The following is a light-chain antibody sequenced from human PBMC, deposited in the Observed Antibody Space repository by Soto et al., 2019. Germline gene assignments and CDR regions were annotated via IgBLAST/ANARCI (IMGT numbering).Light chain of an antibody. V-gene: IGLV2-11*01. J-gene: IGLJ1*01. CDR2: DVS. CDR3: CSYAGSYV. Sequence: QSALTQPRSVSGSPGQSVTISCTGTSSDVGGYNYVSWYQQHPGKAPKLMIYDVSKRPSGVPDRFSGSKSGNTASLTISGLHAEDEADYYCCSYAGSYVFGTGTTLTVL. CDR1: SSDVGGYNY.